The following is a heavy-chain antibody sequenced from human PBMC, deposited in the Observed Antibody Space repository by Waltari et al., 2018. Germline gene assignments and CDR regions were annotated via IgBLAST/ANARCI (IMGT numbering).Heavy chain of an antibody. Sequence: QVQLQESGPGLVKPSGTLSLTCAVSGGPISSSNWWSWVRQPPGKGLEWIGEIYHSGSTNYNPSLKSRVTISVDKSKNQFSLKLSSVTAADTAVYYCARAKAAAAGASPFDYWGQGTLVTVSS. V-gene: IGHV4-4*02. J-gene: IGHJ4*02. CDR2: IYHSGST. CDR3: ARAKAAAAGASPFDY. CDR1: GGPISSSNW. D-gene: IGHD6-13*01.